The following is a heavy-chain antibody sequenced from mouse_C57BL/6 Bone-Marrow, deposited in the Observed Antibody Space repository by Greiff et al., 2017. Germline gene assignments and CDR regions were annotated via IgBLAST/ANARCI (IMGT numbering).Heavy chain of an antibody. CDR1: GYTFTSYW. CDR3: ARCGDYYYGSSPSYWYFDV. D-gene: IGHD1-1*01. Sequence: QVHVKQPGAELVKPGASVKLSCKASGYTFTSYWMQWVKQRPGQGLEWIGEIDPSDSYTNYNQKFKGKATLTVDTSSSTAYMQLSSLTSEDSAVYYCARCGDYYYGSSPSYWYFDVWGTGTTVTGSS. CDR2: IDPSDSYT. J-gene: IGHJ1*03. V-gene: IGHV1-50*01.